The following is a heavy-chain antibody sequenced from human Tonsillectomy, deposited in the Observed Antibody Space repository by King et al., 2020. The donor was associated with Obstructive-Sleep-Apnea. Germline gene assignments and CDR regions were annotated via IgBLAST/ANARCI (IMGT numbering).Heavy chain of an antibody. V-gene: IGHV4-30-4*01. J-gene: IGHJ4*02. CDR1: GGSISSGDYY. D-gene: IGHD3-10*02. CDR2: IYYSGST. CDR3: ARAAYYYVSTIDY. Sequence: VQLQESGPGLVKPSQTLSLTCTVSGGSISSGDYYWCWIRQPPGKGLEWIGYIYYSGSTYYNPSLKRRVTISVDTTQNQFSLKLSSVTAADTAVYYCARAAYYYVSTIDYWGQGTLVTVSS.